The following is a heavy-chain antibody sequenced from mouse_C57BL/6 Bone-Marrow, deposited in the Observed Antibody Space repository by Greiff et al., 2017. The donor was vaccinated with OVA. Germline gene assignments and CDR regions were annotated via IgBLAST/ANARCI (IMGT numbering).Heavy chain of an antibody. D-gene: IGHD2-4*01. CDR3: ARRDYYDYDGGFAY. CDR1: GYTFTNYW. CDR2: IYPGGGYT. J-gene: IGHJ3*01. V-gene: IGHV1-63*01. Sequence: QVQLQQSGAELVRPGTSVKMSCKASGYTFTNYWIGWAKQRPGHGLEWIGDIYPGGGYTNYNEKFKGKATLTADKSSSTAYMQFSSLTSEDSAIYYCARRDYYDYDGGFAYWGQGTLVTVSA.